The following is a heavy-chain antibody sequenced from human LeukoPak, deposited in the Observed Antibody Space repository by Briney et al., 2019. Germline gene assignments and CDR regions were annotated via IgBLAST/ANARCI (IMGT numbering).Heavy chain of an antibody. CDR2: INSDGSST. CDR1: GFTFSSYW. D-gene: IGHD3-3*01. J-gene: IGHJ6*02. CDR3: ARVSDRFLEWLSDGGYYYYGMDV. Sequence: PGGSLRLSCAASGFTFSSYWMHWVRQAPGKGLVWVSRINSDGSSTSYVDSVKGRFTISRDNAKNTLYLQMNSLRAEDTAVYYCARVSDRFLEWLSDGGYYYYGMDVWGQGTTVTVSS. V-gene: IGHV3-74*01.